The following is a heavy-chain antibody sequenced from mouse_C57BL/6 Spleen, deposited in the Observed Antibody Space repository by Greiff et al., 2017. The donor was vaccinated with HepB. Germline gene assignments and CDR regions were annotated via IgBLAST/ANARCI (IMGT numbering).Heavy chain of an antibody. CDR1: GYTFTSYW. CDR3: ARDYGNY. D-gene: IGHD2-1*01. CDR2: IDPSDSET. J-gene: IGHJ2*01. Sequence: VQLQQSGAELVRPGSSVKLSCKASGYTFTSYWMHWVKQRPIQGLEWIGNIDPSDSETNYNQKFKDKATLTVDKSSSTAYMQRSSLTSEDAAVYYCARDYGNYWGQGTTLTVSS. V-gene: IGHV1-52*01.